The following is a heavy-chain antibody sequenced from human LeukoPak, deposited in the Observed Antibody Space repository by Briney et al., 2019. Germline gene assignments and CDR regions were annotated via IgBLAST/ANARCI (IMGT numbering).Heavy chain of an antibody. D-gene: IGHD3-22*01. Sequence: GASVKVSCKASGYTFTSYAISWVRQAPGQGLEWMGGIIPIFGTANYAQKFQGRVTITTDESTSTAYMELSSLRSEDTAVYYCARDRNYYDSSGYRPYYYYYYMDVWGKGTTVTVSS. V-gene: IGHV1-69*05. CDR2: IIPIFGTA. CDR1: GYTFTSYA. J-gene: IGHJ6*03. CDR3: ARDRNYYDSSGYRPYYYYYYMDV.